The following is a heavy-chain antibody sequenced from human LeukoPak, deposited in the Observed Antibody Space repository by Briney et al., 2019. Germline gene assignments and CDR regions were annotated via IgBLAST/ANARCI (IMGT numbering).Heavy chain of an antibody. CDR3: ARKGYYGSVSYYKEYNWFDP. D-gene: IGHD3-10*01. Sequence: SETLSLTCAVYGGSFSGYYWSWIRQPPGKGLEWIGEIKHSGNTYYNPSINSRLTISVDTSQYHFSLKLSSVTAAHTAVYYCARKGYYGSVSYYKEYNWFDPWGHGTLVTVSS. CDR1: GGSFSGYY. V-gene: IGHV4-34*01. J-gene: IGHJ5*02. CDR2: IKHSGNT.